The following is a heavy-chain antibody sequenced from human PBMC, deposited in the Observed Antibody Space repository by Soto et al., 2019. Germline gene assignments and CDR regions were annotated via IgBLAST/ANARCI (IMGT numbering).Heavy chain of an antibody. V-gene: IGHV1-2*04. D-gene: IGHD6-13*01. CDR3: AREGPAAGIYYYMDV. CDR2: INPNSGGT. J-gene: IGHJ6*03. CDR1: GYTFTGYY. Sequence: ASVKVSCKASGYTFTGYYMHWVRQAPGQGLEWMGWINPNSGGTNYAQKFQGWVTMTRDTSISTAYMELSRLRSDDTAVYYCAREGPAAGIYYYMDVWGKGTTVTRLL.